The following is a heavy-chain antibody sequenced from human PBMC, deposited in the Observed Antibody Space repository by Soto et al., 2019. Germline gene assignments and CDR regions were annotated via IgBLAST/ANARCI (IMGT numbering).Heavy chain of an antibody. J-gene: IGHJ4*02. D-gene: IGHD4-17*01. Sequence: EVQLLESGGGLVQPGGSLRLSCAASGFTFSDYALSWVRQAPGKGLEWVSTISDSGGSTYYADSVRGRFTISRDNSKNSLYLQMNSLRAEDTAIYYCAKEPSSAGDSAYLDYWGQGTLVTVSS. CDR2: ISDSGGST. CDR3: AKEPSSAGDSAYLDY. V-gene: IGHV3-23*01. CDR1: GFTFSDYA.